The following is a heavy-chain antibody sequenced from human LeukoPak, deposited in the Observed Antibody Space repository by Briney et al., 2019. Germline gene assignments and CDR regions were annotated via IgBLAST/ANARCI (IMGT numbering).Heavy chain of an antibody. Sequence: PSQTLSLTCTVSGGSISSGSYYWSWIRQPAGKGLEWIGRIYTSGSTNYNPSPKSRVTISVDTSKNQFSLKLSSVTAADTAVYYCARQYYYDSSGYLGPFDYWGQGTLVTVSS. CDR1: GGSISSGSYY. J-gene: IGHJ4*02. CDR3: ARQYYYDSSGYLGPFDY. D-gene: IGHD3-22*01. CDR2: IYTSGST. V-gene: IGHV4-61*02.